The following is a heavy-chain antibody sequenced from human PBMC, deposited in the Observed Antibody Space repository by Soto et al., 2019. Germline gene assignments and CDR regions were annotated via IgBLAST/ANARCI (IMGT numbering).Heavy chain of an antibody. D-gene: IGHD5-12*01. J-gene: IGHJ4*02. V-gene: IGHV3-21*01. CDR2: ITHSGTYV. CDR1: GFTFSEYS. Sequence: GSLRLSCTASGFTFSEYSMSWVRQAPGKGLEWVSSITHSGTYVYYADSVKGRFTISRDSASNSLFLQMTSLRAEDTAVYHCARARGNDWYSDYWGQGTLVTVSS. CDR3: ARARGNDWYSDY.